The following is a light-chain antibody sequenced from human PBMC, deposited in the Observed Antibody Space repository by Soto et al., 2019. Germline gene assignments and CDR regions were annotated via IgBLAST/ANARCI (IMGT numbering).Light chain of an antibody. CDR3: NSYTSTSTLV. CDR2: DVS. J-gene: IGLJ1*01. V-gene: IGLV2-14*01. CDR1: SSDVGRYNY. Sequence: QSALTQPASVSGSPGQSITISCTGTSSDVGRYNYVSWYQQHPGKAPKLMIYDVSNRPSGVSNRFSGSKSGNTASLTISGLQAEDEADYYCNSYTSTSTLVFGTGTELTVL.